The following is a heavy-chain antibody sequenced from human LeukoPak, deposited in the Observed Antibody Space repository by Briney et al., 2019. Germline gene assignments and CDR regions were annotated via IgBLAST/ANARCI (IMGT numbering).Heavy chain of an antibody. CDR3: AKGLRTGVGPYMGYHYYMDV. CDR1: GFIFSSYA. D-gene: IGHD3-16*01. Sequence: GGSLRLSCAASGFIFSSYAMSWVRQAPGKGLKWVSTINDNGDGTYYADSVKGRFTISRDNSYNTVSLQMNSLRDEDTGVYYCAKGLRTGVGPYMGYHYYMDVWGKGATVTVSS. J-gene: IGHJ6*03. V-gene: IGHV3-23*01. CDR2: INDNGDGT.